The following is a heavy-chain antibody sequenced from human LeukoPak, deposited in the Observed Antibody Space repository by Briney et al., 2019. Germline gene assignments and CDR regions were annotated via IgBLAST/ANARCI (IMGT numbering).Heavy chain of an antibody. CDR2: ISYDGSNK. V-gene: IGHV3-30*18. CDR3: AEDHXSGSYLDP. D-gene: IGHD1-26*01. CDR1: GFTFSSYG. J-gene: IGHJ5*02. Sequence: PGGSLRLSCAASGFTFSSYGMHWVRQAPGKGLEWVAVISYDGSNKYYADSVKGRFTISRDNSKNTLYLQMNSLRAEDTAVYYCAEDHXSGSYLDPWGQGTLVTVSS.